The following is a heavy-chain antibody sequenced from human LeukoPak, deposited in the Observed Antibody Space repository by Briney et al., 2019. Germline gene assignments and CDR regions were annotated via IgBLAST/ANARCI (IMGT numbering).Heavy chain of an antibody. CDR3: ARVSGQQLYFY. Sequence: SQTLSLTCTVSGGSISSGDYYWSWIRQPPGKGLEWIGYIYYSGSTYYNPSLKSRVTISVDTSKNQFSLKLSSVTAADMAVYYCARVSGQQLYFYWGQGTLVTVSS. V-gene: IGHV4-30-4*08. CDR1: GGSISSGDYY. CDR2: IYYSGST. J-gene: IGHJ4*02. D-gene: IGHD6-13*01.